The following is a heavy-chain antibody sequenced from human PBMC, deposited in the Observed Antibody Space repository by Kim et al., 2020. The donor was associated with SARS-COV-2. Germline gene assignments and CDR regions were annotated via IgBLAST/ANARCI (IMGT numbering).Heavy chain of an antibody. CDR2: ISYDGSNK. D-gene: IGHD1-26*01. V-gene: IGHV3-30-3*01. J-gene: IGHJ2*01. CDR3: ARSVGGSYWYFDL. Sequence: PGKGREWVSFISYDGSNKYYSDSVKGRFTISRDNSKNTLYLQMNSLRAEDTAVYYCARSVGGSYWYFDLWGCGTLVTVSS.